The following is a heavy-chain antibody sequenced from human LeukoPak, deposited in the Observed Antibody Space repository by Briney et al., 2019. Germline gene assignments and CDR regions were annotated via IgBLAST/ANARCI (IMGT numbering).Heavy chain of an antibody. CDR2: ISHDGADE. Sequence: PGRSLRLSCAASGVTLKNYAMYWVRQAPGKGLEWAAGISHDGADENYADSVKGRFSISRDDSEGTVYLQMHGLRTEDTAVYYCTRADDSENSYRSSKYWGQGTLVTVSS. D-gene: IGHD3-10*01. CDR3: TRADDSENSYRSSKY. J-gene: IGHJ4*02. V-gene: IGHV3-30*04. CDR1: GVTLKNYA.